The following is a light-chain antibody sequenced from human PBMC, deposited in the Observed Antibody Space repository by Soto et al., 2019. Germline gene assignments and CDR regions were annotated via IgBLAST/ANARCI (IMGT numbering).Light chain of an antibody. CDR1: QGISTY. CDR3: HNYNGAPWT. V-gene: IGKV1-27*01. CDR2: AAS. Sequence: DIQMTQSPSSLSASVGDRVTITCRASQGISTYLVWYQQKPGTVPKLLIFAASTLHSGVPSRFSGSGSGTDFTLTISSLQPEDVATYYCHNYNGAPWTFGQGTKVEIK. J-gene: IGKJ1*01.